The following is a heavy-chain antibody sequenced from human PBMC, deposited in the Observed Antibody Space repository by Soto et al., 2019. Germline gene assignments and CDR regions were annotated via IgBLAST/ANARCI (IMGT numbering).Heavy chain of an antibody. J-gene: IGHJ6*02. CDR2: ISAYNGNT. Sequence: ASVKLSCKASGYTLTSYGISWLRQARGQGLEWMGWISAYNGNTNYAQKLQGRVTMTTDTSTSTVYMELRSLRSDDNAMYYCARHLLSPGEVVSTYFYYGLDVWGQGTSVTVSS. D-gene: IGHD1-26*01. V-gene: IGHV1-18*04. CDR1: GYTLTSYG. CDR3: ARHLLSPGEVVSTYFYYGLDV.